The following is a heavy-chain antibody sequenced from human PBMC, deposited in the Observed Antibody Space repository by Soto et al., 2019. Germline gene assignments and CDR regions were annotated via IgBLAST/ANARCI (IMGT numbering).Heavy chain of an antibody. J-gene: IGHJ6*02. CDR1: GFTFSSYD. CDR2: IGTAGDT. V-gene: IGHV3-13*01. D-gene: IGHD4-4*01. CDR3: ARATGNYVPLDPASIHYYYGMDV. Sequence: GSLRLSCAASGFTFSSYDMHWVRQATGKGLEWVSAIGTAGDTYYPGSVKGRFTISRENAKNSLYLQMNSLRAEDTAVYYCARATGNYVPLDPASIHYYYGMDVWGQGTTVTVSS.